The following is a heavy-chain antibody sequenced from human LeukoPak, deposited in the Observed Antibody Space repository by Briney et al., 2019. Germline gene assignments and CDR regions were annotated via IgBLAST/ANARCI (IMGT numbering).Heavy chain of an antibody. V-gene: IGHV3-53*01. Sequence: GGSLRLSCAGSGFIVSSNYMSWVRQAPGKGLEWVSVIYSGGNTDYAVSVKGRFAISRDFPRNTMYLQMNSLRGEDTAVYYCARETGFGGLFPDAFDVWGQGTVVTVSS. D-gene: IGHD3-10*01. J-gene: IGHJ3*01. CDR1: GFIVSSNY. CDR2: IYSGGNT. CDR3: ARETGFGGLFPDAFDV.